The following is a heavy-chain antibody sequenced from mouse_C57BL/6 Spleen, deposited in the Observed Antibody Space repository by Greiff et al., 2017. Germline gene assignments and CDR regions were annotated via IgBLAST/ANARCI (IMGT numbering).Heavy chain of an antibody. CDR1: GYTFTSYW. V-gene: IGHV1-52*01. CDR2: IYPSDSET. Sequence: QVQLQQPGAELVRPGSSVKLSCKASGYTFTSYWMHWVKQRPIQGLEWIGNIYPSDSETHYNQKFKDKATVTVDKSSSTAYMQLSSLTSEDSAVYYCARDSSGNRFAYWGQGTLVTVSA. CDR3: ARDSSGNRFAY. D-gene: IGHD3-2*02. J-gene: IGHJ3*01.